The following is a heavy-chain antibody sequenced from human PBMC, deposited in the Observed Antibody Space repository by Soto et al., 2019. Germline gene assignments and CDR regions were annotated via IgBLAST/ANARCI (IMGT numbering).Heavy chain of an antibody. Sequence: QVQLVESGGGVVQPGRSLRLSCAASGFTFSSYGMHWVRQAPGKGLEWVAVISYDGSNKYYADSVKGLFTISRDNSKNTLYLQMNSLRAEDTAVYYCAKDSSSSSYYYYGMDVWGQGTTVTVS. V-gene: IGHV3-30*18. CDR1: GFTFSSYG. CDR3: AKDSSSSSYYYYGMDV. J-gene: IGHJ6*02. CDR2: ISYDGSNK. D-gene: IGHD6-6*01.